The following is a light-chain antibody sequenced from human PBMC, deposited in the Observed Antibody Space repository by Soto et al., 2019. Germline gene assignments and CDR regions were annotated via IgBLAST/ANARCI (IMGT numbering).Light chain of an antibody. CDR3: QQYGTSPWT. CDR2: GAS. CDR1: QSVSSSY. V-gene: IGKV3-20*01. J-gene: IGKJ1*01. Sequence: EIVLTQSPGTLSLSPGERATLSCRASQSVSSSYLAWYQQKPGQAPRLLIYGASSRATGIPDRFSGSGSGTDFALTISRLEPEDFAMYYCQQYGTSPWTLGQATKVDIK.